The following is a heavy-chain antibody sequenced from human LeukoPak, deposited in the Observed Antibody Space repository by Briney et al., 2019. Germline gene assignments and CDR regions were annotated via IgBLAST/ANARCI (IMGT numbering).Heavy chain of an antibody. CDR1: QFIFNNYA. V-gene: IGHV3-30-3*01. Sequence: GRSLRLSCAASQFIFNNYAMSWVRQAPGKGLEWVASISYDGVDKYYADSLKGRFTMSRDNSKNSVYLQMDSLRVEDTAVYYCARERVNYYGSGSHPSDYWGQGTLVTVSS. D-gene: IGHD3-10*01. CDR2: ISYDGVDK. J-gene: IGHJ4*02. CDR3: ARERVNYYGSGSHPSDY.